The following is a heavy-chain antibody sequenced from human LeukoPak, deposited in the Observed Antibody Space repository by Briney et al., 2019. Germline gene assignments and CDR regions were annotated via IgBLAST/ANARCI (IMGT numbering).Heavy chain of an antibody. V-gene: IGHV3-48*01. CDR2: ISSSSSVI. Sequence: TGGSLRLSCAASGFTFSSYSMNWVRQTPGKGLEWVSYISSSSSVIYYADSVKGRFTISRDNAKNSLYLQMSRLRAEDTAVYYCAKALSFVLMVYANSDAFDIWGQGTMVTVSS. CDR3: AKALSFVLMVYANSDAFDI. CDR1: GFTFSSYS. J-gene: IGHJ3*02. D-gene: IGHD2-8*01.